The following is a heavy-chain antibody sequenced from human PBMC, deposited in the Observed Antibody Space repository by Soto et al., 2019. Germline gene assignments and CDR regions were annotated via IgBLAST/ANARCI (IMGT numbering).Heavy chain of an antibody. D-gene: IGHD6-19*01. J-gene: IGHJ4*02. V-gene: IGHV3-20*04. Sequence: EVQLVESGGGVVRPGGSLRLSCAASGFTFDDYGMSWVRQAPGQGLEWDSGINWNGGSTGYADSVKGRFTISRDNAKNPLYLQINILRAEDTALYYGARLYSSGWYGPGRYWGQGTLVTVSS. CDR3: ARLYSSGWYGPGRY. CDR1: GFTFDDYG. CDR2: INWNGGST.